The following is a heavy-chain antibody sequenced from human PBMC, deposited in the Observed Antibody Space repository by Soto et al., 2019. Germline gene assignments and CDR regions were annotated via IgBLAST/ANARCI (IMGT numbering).Heavy chain of an antibody. CDR1: GSTFTSYA. J-gene: IGHJ5*02. Sequence: GASVQVYCKTSGSTFTSYAMHWVRQAPGQRLEWMGWINAGNGNTKYSQKFQGRVTITRDTSASTAYMELSSLRSEDTAVYYCARVIYCSSTSCLDPWGQGTLVTVSS. V-gene: IGHV1-3*01. CDR2: INAGNGNT. CDR3: ARVIYCSSTSCLDP. D-gene: IGHD2-2*01.